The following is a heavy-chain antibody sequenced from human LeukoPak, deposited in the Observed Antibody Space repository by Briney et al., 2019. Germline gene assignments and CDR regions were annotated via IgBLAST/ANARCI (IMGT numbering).Heavy chain of an antibody. V-gene: IGHV3-30*03. CDR1: GFTFSSSG. J-gene: IGHJ5*02. Sequence: GRSLRLSCAASGFTFSSSGMHWVRQAPGKGLEWVAVISYDGSTKCYADSVKGRFTISRDNSKNTLYLQMNSLRAEDTAVYYCARDSDNWFDPWGQGTLVTVSS. CDR2: ISYDGSTK. CDR3: ARDSDNWFDP.